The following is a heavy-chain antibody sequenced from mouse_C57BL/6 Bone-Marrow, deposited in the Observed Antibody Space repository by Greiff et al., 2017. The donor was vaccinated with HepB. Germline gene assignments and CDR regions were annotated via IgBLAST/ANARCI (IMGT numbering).Heavy chain of an antibody. CDR3: ADSKSYWYFDV. D-gene: IGHD2-5*01. CDR1: GYTFTSYG. CDR2: IYPRSGNT. J-gene: IGHJ1*03. V-gene: IGHV1-81*01. Sequence: QVQLQQSGAELARPGASLKLSCKASGYTFTSYGISWVKQRTGQGLEWIGEIYPRSGNTYYNEKFKGKATLTADKSSSTAYMELRSLTSEDSAVYFCADSKSYWYFDVWGTGTTVTVSS.